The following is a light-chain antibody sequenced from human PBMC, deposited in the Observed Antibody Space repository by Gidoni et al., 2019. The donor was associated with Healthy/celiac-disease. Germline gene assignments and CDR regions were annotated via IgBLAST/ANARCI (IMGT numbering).Light chain of an antibody. V-gene: IGLV3-21*03. CDR3: QVWDSSSDHVV. CDR2: DDS. Sequence: SYVLTQPPSVSVAPGKTARITWGGNNIGSKSVPWYQQKPGQAPVLVAYDDSDRPSGIPERFSGSNSGNTATLTISRVEAGDEADYYCQVWDSSSDHVVFGGGTKLTVL. CDR1: NIGSKS. J-gene: IGLJ2*01.